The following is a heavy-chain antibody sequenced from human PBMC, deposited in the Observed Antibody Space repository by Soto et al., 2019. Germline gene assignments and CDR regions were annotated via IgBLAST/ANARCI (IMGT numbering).Heavy chain of an antibody. Sequence: QVQLVESGGGVVQPGRSLRLSCAASGFTFSSYAMHWVRQAPGKGLEWVAVISYDGSNKYYADSVKGRFTISRDNSKNTLYLQMNSLRAEDTAVYYCARDSIRRITIFGVVINPMERPPGGWFDPWGQGTLVTVSS. D-gene: IGHD3-3*01. V-gene: IGHV3-30-3*01. J-gene: IGHJ5*02. CDR2: ISYDGSNK. CDR1: GFTFSSYA. CDR3: ARDSIRRITIFGVVINPMERPPGGWFDP.